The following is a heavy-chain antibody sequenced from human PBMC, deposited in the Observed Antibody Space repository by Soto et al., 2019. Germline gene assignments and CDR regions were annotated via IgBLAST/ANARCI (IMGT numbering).Heavy chain of an antibody. CDR2: IWYDGSNK. CDR3: ARDGQQLAPYALDV. D-gene: IGHD6-13*01. V-gene: IGHV3-33*01. Sequence: QVQLVESGGGVVQPGTSLRLSCTTSGFTFSNHAMHWVRQAPGKGLEWVAQIWYDGSNKYYADSVRGRFTISRDNSRNMLYVQMNSLRVEDTAVDYCARDGQQLAPYALDVWGQGTSVTVSS. CDR1: GFTFSNHA. J-gene: IGHJ6*02.